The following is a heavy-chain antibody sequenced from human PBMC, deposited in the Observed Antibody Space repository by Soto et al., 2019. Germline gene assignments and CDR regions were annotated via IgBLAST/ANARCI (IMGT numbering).Heavy chain of an antibody. Sequence: SETLSLTCTVSCASISGFYWSWLRKSDGKGLEWIGRIYDTGTTDYNPSLTSRVMMSVETSKKQFSRKLRSVTAPDRAVYFSGGGRHYDYGGRGTVVTGSS. V-gene: IGHV4-4*07. D-gene: IGHD1-26*01. J-gene: IGHJ4*02. CDR1: CASISGFY. CDR3: GGGRHYDY. CDR2: IYDTGTT.